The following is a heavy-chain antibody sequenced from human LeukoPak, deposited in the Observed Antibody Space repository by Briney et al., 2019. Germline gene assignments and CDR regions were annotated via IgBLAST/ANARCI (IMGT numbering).Heavy chain of an antibody. Sequence: SVKVSCKASRGTFSKYAISWVRQAPGQGLEWMGRIIPILNITHYAQKFQGRVTIAADKSTSTAYMELSSLRSEDTAVYYCARDDDRAREIDYWGQGALVTVSA. CDR2: IIPILNIT. CDR3: ARDDDRAREIDY. CDR1: RGTFSKYA. V-gene: IGHV1-69*04. D-gene: IGHD3-22*01. J-gene: IGHJ4*02.